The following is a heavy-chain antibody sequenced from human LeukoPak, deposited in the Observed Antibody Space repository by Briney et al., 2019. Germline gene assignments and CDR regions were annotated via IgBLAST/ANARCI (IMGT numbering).Heavy chain of an antibody. CDR2: IYYSGST. D-gene: IGHD2-2*01. Sequence: SETLSLTCAVSGVSIRIYSSGCRSRRPPQGQEWIGDIYYSGSTNNNPTPSSRVPISVDTSKNQFSLKLSSVTAADTAVYYWARDHPVHTQYQLIGQYYGMDVWGQGTTVTVSS. J-gene: IGHJ6*02. CDR1: GVSIRIYS. CDR3: ARDHPVHTQYQLIGQYYGMDV. V-gene: IGHV4-59*13.